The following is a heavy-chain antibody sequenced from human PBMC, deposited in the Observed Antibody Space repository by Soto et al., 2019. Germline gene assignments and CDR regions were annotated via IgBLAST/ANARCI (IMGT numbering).Heavy chain of an antibody. D-gene: IGHD3-22*01. CDR1: GASLSSGGYY. V-gene: IGHV4-31*03. J-gene: IGHJ4*02. Sequence: QVQLLESGPGLVKPSQTLSLSCIVSGASLSSGGYYWNWIRQHPGKGLEWIGYNYFDGMTYSNPSLESRVTMSIDASKNQFSLHLSSVTAADTAVYYCARDRYGDYYAYWGQGILVTVSS. CDR3: ARDRYGDYYAY. CDR2: NYFDGMT.